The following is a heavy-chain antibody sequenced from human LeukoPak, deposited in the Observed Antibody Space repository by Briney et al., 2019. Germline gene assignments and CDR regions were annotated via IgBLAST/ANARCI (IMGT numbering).Heavy chain of an antibody. Sequence: SETLSLTCTVSGDSISPYYWSWIRQPPGKGLEWIGYIYYTGSGSTSNNPSLKSRVTISVDRSKNQFSLKLSSVTAADTAVYYCASSGATMVRGVHSFDYWGQGTLVTVSS. D-gene: IGHD3-10*01. CDR2: IYYTGSGST. J-gene: IGHJ4*02. CDR3: ASSGATMVRGVHSFDY. CDR1: GDSISPYY. V-gene: IGHV4-59*12.